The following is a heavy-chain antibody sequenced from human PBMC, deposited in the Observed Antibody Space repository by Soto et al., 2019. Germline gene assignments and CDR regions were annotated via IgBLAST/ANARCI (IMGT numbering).Heavy chain of an antibody. CDR1: GGSFSGYY. D-gene: IGHD2-8*01. J-gene: IGHJ5*02. Sequence: PSETLSLTCAVYGGSFSGYYWSWIRQPPGKGLEWIGEINHSGSTNYNPSLKSRVTISVDTSKNQFSLKLSSVTAADTAVYYCARTLHHLYRAAHNWFDPWGQGTLVTVSS. CDR2: INHSGST. V-gene: IGHV4-34*01. CDR3: ARTLHHLYRAAHNWFDP.